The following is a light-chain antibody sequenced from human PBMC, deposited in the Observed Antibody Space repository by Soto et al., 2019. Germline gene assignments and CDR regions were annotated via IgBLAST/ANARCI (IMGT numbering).Light chain of an antibody. CDR3: QQRSNWLWT. V-gene: IGKV3-15*01. CDR1: QSVSSN. CDR2: GAS. J-gene: IGKJ1*01. Sequence: DIVMTQSPATLSVSPGERATLSCRASQSVSSNLAWYQQKPGQSPRLLIYGASTRATTIPARFSGSGSGTDFTLTISSLEPEDFAVYYCQQRSNWLWTFGQGTKVHIK.